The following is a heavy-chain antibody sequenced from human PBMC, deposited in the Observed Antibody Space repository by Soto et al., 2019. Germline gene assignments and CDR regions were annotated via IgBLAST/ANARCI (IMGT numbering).Heavy chain of an antibody. CDR1: GFTFSSYA. D-gene: IGHD5-18*01. CDR3: VAHSAIQLWPHLTGFFYYGMDV. CDR2: ISGSGGST. Sequence: PGGSLRLSCAASGFTFSSYAMSWVRQAPGKGLEWVSAISGSGGSTYYADSVKGRFTISRDNSKNTLYLQMNSLRAEDTAVYYCVAHSAIQLWPHLTGFFYYGMDVWGQGTTVTVSS. J-gene: IGHJ6*02. V-gene: IGHV3-23*01.